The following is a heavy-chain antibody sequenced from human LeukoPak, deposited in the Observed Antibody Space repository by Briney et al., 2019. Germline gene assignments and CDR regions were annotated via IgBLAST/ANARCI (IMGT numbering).Heavy chain of an antibody. Sequence: GGSLRLSCVASGFTFSTYGMSWVRQAPGKGPEWVAAVSSTGSGTYYPDSLKGRFIISRDNSQNTVFLQMNSLRPEDTAFYFCAKDGPLLWFGPTDAWGQGILVTVSS. CDR1: GFTFSTYG. CDR3: AKDGPLLWFGPTDA. J-gene: IGHJ5*02. CDR2: VSSTGSGT. D-gene: IGHD3-10*01. V-gene: IGHV3-23*01.